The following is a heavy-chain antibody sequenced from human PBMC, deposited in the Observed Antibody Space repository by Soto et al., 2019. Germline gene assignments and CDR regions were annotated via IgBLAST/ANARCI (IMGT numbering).Heavy chain of an antibody. CDR2: ISAYNGNT. Sequence: QVQLVQSGAEVKKPGASVKVSCKASGYTFTSYSISWVRQAPGQGLEWMGWISAYNGNTNYAQKLQGRVTMTTDTTTSTANLGLRSLRSDAPAVYYCARDAPPPGYWGQGTLVTVSS. CDR1: GYTFTSYS. V-gene: IGHV1-18*01. J-gene: IGHJ4*02. CDR3: ARDAPPPGY.